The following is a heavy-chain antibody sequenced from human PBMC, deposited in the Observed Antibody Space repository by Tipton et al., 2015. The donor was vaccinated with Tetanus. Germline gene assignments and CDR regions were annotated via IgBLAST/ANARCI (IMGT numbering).Heavy chain of an antibody. D-gene: IGHD6-25*01. V-gene: IGHV4-61*09. CDR3: ARMQRYGMDV. Sequence: TLSLTCTVSGGSISSGGSFWSWIRQHPGKDLEWIGHIYTSGSTNYNPSLKSRVTMSVDTSKNQFSLKLSSVTAADTAVYYCARMQRYGMDVWGQGTTVTVSS. J-gene: IGHJ6*02. CDR2: IYTSGST. CDR1: GGSISSGGSF.